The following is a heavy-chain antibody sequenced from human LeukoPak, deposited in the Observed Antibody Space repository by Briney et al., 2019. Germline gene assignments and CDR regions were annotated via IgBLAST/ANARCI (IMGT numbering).Heavy chain of an antibody. J-gene: IGHJ4*02. Sequence: PGGSLRLSCAASGFTFSSYGMHWVRQAPGKGLEWVAFIRYDGSNKYYADSVKGRFTISRDNSKNTLYLQMNSLRAEDTGVYYCARDRYPLGSYAPPFDYWGQGILVTVSS. D-gene: IGHD3-16*01. CDR1: GFTFSSYG. CDR2: IRYDGSNK. V-gene: IGHV3-30*02. CDR3: ARDRYPLGSYAPPFDY.